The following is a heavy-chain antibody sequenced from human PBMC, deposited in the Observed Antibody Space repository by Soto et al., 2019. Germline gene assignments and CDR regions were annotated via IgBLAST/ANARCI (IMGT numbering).Heavy chain of an antibody. V-gene: IGHV3-23*01. CDR1: GFTFSSYA. CDR2: ISGSGGST. CDR3: ARDSRYYDILTGYEPYGMDV. D-gene: IGHD3-9*01. Sequence: PGGSLRLSCAASGFTFSSYAMSWVRQAPGKGLEWVSAISGSGGSTYYADSVKGRFTISRDNSKNTLYLQMNSLRAEDTAVYYCARDSRYYDILTGYEPYGMDVWGQGTTVTVSS. J-gene: IGHJ6*02.